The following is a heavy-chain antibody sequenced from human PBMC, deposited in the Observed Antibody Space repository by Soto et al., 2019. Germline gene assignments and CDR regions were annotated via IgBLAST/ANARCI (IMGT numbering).Heavy chain of an antibody. D-gene: IGHD5-18*01. CDR3: ARGGYSYGTPYGMDV. V-gene: IGHV4-59*01. CDR1: GGSISSYY. CDR2: IYYSGST. Sequence: PSETLSLTCTVSGGSISSYYWSWIRQPPGKGLEWIGYIYYSGSTNYNPSLKSRVTISVDTSKNQFSLKLSSVTAADTAVYYCARGGYSYGTPYGMDVCGQGTTVTVSS. J-gene: IGHJ6*02.